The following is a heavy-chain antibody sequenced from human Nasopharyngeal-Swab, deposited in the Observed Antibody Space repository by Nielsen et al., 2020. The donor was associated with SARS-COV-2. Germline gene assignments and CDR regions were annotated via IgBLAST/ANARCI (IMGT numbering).Heavy chain of an antibody. CDR2: INPNSGGT. J-gene: IGHJ6*02. D-gene: IGHD6-13*01. Sequence: ASVKVSCKASGYTFTGYYMHWVRQAPGQGLEWMGWINPNSGGTNYAQKFQGRVTMTRDTSISTAYMELSRLRSDDTAVYYCARSYSGSWYDSYYYYGMDVWGQGTTVTVSS. V-gene: IGHV1-2*02. CDR3: ARSYSGSWYDSYYYYGMDV. CDR1: GYTFTGYY.